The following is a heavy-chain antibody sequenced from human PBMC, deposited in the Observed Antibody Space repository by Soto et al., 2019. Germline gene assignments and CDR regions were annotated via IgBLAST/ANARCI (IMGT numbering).Heavy chain of an antibody. V-gene: IGHV1-2*02. Sequence: QVYLLQSGAEVKKVGASVTVSCKTSGYTFSAYYVHWARRAPGRGFPWLGWINPSNEVTTFSGFFQGRNTLTTDTSTNTVHKKLNTFTSDDTVVYYYMSGVWSDSPIDFCGQGPQATVSS. CDR3: MSGVWSDSPIDF. CDR1: GYTFSAYY. J-gene: IGHJ4*02. D-gene: IGHD1-26*01. CDR2: INPSNEVT.